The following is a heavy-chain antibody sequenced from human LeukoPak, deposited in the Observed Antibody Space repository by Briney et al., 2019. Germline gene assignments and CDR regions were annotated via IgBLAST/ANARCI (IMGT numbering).Heavy chain of an antibody. CDR2: ISSSSSYI. Sequence: KPGGSLRLSCAASGFTFSSYSMNWVRQAPGKGLEWVSSISSSSSYIYYADSVKGRFTILRYNDKNSLYLQMTRLRAEDTAVYYCARYRTYCSGGSCYSLDAFDIWGQGTMVTVSS. J-gene: IGHJ3*02. V-gene: IGHV3-21*01. D-gene: IGHD2-15*01. CDR1: GFTFSSYS. CDR3: ARYRTYCSGGSCYSLDAFDI.